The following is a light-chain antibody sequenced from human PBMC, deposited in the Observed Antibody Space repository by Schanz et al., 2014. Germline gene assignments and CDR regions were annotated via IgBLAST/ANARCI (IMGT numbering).Light chain of an antibody. Sequence: QSVLTQPPSASGTPGQRVTISCSGSNTNIGRNVVNWYQQFPGTAPKLLIYSNDQRPSGVPARFSGSKSGTSASLAISGLQSEDEADYYCAAWDDSLDAYVFGSWTKLTVL. CDR2: SND. J-gene: IGLJ1*01. V-gene: IGLV1-44*01. CDR3: AAWDDSLDAYV. CDR1: NTNIGRNV.